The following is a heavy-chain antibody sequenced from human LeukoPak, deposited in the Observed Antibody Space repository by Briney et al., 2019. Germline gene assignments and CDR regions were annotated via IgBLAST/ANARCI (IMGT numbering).Heavy chain of an antibody. V-gene: IGHV3-21*01. CDR3: ARVGDGYNALDY. D-gene: IGHD5-24*01. J-gene: IGHJ4*02. CDR1: GFTFSSYS. CDR2: ISSSSSFR. Sequence: TGGSLRLSCAASGFTFSSYSMNWVRQAPGKGLEWVSSISSSSSFRHYADSVKGRFTISRDNAKNSLYLQMNSLRAEDTAVYYCARVGDGYNALDYWGQGTLVTVSS.